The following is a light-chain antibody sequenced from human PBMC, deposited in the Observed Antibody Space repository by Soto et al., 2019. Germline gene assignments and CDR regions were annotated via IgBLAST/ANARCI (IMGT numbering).Light chain of an antibody. Sequence: QTVVTQDPSLTVSPGGTVTLTCASSCGAVTSGSYPTWFQQQPGQTPRPLIYDTDKKHAWTPARFSGSLLGGQAALTLSGAQPEDESDYYCQLYHGGVYVFGAGTKVTVL. CDR1: CGAVTSGSY. J-gene: IGLJ1*01. CDR2: DTD. V-gene: IGLV7-43*01. CDR3: QLYHGGVYV.